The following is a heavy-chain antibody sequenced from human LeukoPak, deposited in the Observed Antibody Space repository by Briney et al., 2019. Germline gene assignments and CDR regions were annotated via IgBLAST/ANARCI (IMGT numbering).Heavy chain of an antibody. D-gene: IGHD3-16*02. V-gene: IGHV3-48*03. CDR1: GFTFSSYN. J-gene: IGHJ4*02. CDR3: ARGAYDDYVWGSYRTENGFDY. Sequence: PGGSLRLSCVASGFTFSSYNMNWVRQAPGKGLEWVSYISSSGSTIYYADSVKGRFTISRDNAKNSLYLQMNSLRAEDTAVYYCARGAYDDYVWGSYRTENGFDYWGQGTLVTVSS. CDR2: ISSSGSTI.